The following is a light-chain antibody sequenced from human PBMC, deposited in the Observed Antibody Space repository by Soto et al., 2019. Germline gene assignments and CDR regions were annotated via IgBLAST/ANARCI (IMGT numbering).Light chain of an antibody. CDR2: GAS. J-gene: IGKJ4*01. Sequence: EIVLTQSPGTLSLSPGERATLSCRASQSVSSTYLAGYQQKPGQAPRLLIYGASSRATGIPDRFSGSGSGTAFTLTTSRLEPEDFAVYSCQQYGSSRPYTFGGGTKVEIK. CDR3: QQYGSSRPYT. V-gene: IGKV3-20*01. CDR1: QSVSSTY.